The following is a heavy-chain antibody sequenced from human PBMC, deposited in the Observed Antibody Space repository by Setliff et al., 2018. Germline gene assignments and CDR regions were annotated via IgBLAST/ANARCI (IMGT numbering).Heavy chain of an antibody. D-gene: IGHD1-26*01. CDR3: AKEVVGLHLSGLDY. CDR2: IRQDGNNK. V-gene: IGHV3-30*02. J-gene: IGHJ4*02. CDR1: GFTFSSHG. Sequence: AGGSLRLSCAASGFTFSSHGMHWVRQAPGKGLEWVAFIRQDGNNKYYRDSVRGRFTISRDNSKTTLFLQMNSLRPEDTGIYYCAKEVVGLHLSGLDYWGQGNLVTVSS.